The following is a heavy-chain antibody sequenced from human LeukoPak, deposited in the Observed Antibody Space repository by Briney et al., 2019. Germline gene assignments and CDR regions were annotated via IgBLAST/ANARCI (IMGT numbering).Heavy chain of an antibody. V-gene: IGHV3-73*01. CDR3: ARDAHYYDSSGQYAFDI. CDR2: IRSKVNSYAT. D-gene: IGHD3-22*01. CDR1: GFTFSGSA. Sequence: SGGSLRLSCAASGFTFSGSAMHWVRQASGKGLEWVGRIRSKVNSYATAYAASVKGRFTISRDNSKNTLYLQMNSLRAEDTAVYYCARDAHYYDSSGQYAFDIWGQGTMVTVSS. J-gene: IGHJ3*02.